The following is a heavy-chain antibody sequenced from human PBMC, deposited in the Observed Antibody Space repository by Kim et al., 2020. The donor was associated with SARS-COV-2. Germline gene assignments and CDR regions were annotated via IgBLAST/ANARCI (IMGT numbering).Heavy chain of an antibody. V-gene: IGHV1-18*01. J-gene: IGHJ4*02. CDR1: GYTFTSYG. CDR2: SSAYNGNT. Sequence: ASVKVSCKASGYTFTSYGISWVRQAPGQELEWMGWSSAYNGNTNYAQKPQGRVTMTTDTSTSTAYMELRSLRSDDTAVYYCAREMSSRITIFWVVISPTPAFDYWGQGTLVTVSS. D-gene: IGHD3-3*01. CDR3: AREMSSRITIFWVVISPTPAFDY.